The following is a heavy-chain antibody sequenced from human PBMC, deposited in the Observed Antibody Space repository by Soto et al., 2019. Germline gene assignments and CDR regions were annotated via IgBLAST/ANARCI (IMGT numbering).Heavy chain of an antibody. V-gene: IGHV3-23*01. Sequence: EVQLLESGGGLVQPGGSLRLSCAASGFTFSSYAMSWVRQAPGKGLEWVSAISGSGGSTYYADSVKGRFTISRDNSKNTLYLQMNSLRAEDTAVYYCVKGNVLLWFGPTLFDYWGQGTLVTVSS. D-gene: IGHD3-10*01. CDR1: GFTFSSYA. J-gene: IGHJ4*02. CDR3: VKGNVLLWFGPTLFDY. CDR2: ISGSGGST.